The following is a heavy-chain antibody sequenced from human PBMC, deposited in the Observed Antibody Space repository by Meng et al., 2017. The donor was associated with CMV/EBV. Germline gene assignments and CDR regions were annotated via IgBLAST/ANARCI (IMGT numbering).Heavy chain of an antibody. D-gene: IGHD3-3*01. V-gene: IGHV1-18*01. Sequence: ASVTVSCKASGYTFTSYGISWVRQAPGQGLEWMGWISAYNGNTNYAQKLQGRVTMTTDTSTSTAYMELRSLRSDDTAVYYCARDDEVLRFLEWLPHFDYWGQGTLVTVSS. CDR1: GYTFTSYG. CDR2: ISAYNGNT. J-gene: IGHJ4*02. CDR3: ARDDEVLRFLEWLPHFDY.